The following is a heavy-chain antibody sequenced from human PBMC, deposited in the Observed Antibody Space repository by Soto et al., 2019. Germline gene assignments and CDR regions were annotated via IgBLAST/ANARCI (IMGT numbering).Heavy chain of an antibody. CDR2: IYSSGST. V-gene: IGHV3-53*01. J-gene: IGHJ3*01. CDR1: GFTFSSND. D-gene: IGHD3-22*01. CDR3: ATRPLLPGAP. Sequence: EVQLVESGGGLIQPGGSLRLSCAASGFTFSSNDMNWVRQAPGKGLEWVSLIYSSGSTYYEASVKGRFTISRDNSKNTLYLQMSSQRAEDTAVYYCATRPLLPGAPWGQGTMVTVSS.